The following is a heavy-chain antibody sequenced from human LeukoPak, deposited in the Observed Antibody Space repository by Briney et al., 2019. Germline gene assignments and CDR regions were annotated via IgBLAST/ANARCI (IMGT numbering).Heavy chain of an antibody. V-gene: IGHV3-30-3*01. D-gene: IGHD2-21*01. J-gene: IGHJ4*02. CDR1: GFTFSSYA. CDR3: ARATDWDY. CDR2: ISYDGSNK. Sequence: PGGSLRLSCAASGFTFSSYAMHWVRQAPGKGLEWVAVISYDGSNKYYADSVKGRFTISRDNSKNTLYLQTNSLRAEDTAVYYCARATDWDYWGQGTLVTVSS.